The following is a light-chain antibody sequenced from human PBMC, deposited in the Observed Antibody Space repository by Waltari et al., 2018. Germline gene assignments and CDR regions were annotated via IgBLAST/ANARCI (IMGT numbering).Light chain of an antibody. J-gene: IGLJ3*02. CDR1: SSNLAAGYD. CDR3: QSYDSSLTAWV. Sequence: QSVLTQPPSVSRAPGQRVTIPCTGSSSNLAAGYDVHWYQQLPGTAPKLLIYVNTNRPSGVPDRISASKSGTSASLAITGLQAEDEADYYCQSYDSSLTAWVFGGGTKLTVL. V-gene: IGLV1-40*01. CDR2: VNT.